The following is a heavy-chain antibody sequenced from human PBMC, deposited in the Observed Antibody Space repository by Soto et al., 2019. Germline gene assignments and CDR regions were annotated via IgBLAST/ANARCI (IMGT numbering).Heavy chain of an antibody. CDR1: GDCISSGAYD. D-gene: IGHD3-22*01. Sequence: TLSLTCIVSGDCISSGAYDWNWIRQHPGKGLEWIGYIYYSGNTYYNTSLKSRIVISVDTSKNHFYLNLGSVTAADTAIYYCASSYSGYLDNWGRGALVPVSS. CDR2: IYYSGNT. V-gene: IGHV4-31*03. J-gene: IGHJ4*02. CDR3: ASSYSGYLDN.